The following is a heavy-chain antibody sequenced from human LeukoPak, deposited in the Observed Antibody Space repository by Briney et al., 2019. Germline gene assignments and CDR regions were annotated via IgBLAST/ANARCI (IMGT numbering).Heavy chain of an antibody. J-gene: IGHJ6*02. CDR3: AREDPQTTVPEGMDV. CDR1: GVSITSHF. CDR2: IYYSGTT. Sequence: SETLSLTCTVSGVSITSHFWSWIRQSPGKGLEWIGYIYYSGTTNYNPSLKSRVTISVDTSKNQFSLQLRSVTAADTAVYYCAREDPQTTVPEGMDVWGQGTTVTVSS. V-gene: IGHV4-59*11. D-gene: IGHD4-17*01.